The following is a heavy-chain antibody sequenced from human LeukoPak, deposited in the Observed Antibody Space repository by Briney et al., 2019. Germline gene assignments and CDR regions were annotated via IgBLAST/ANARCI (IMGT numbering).Heavy chain of an antibody. CDR1: GFTFSSYG. J-gene: IGHJ4*02. CDR2: ISYDGSNK. D-gene: IGHD6-13*01. V-gene: IGHV3-30*03. Sequence: GGSLRLSCAASGFTFSSYGMHWVRQAPGKGLEWVAVISYDGSNKYYADSVKGRFTISRDNSKNTLYLQMNSLRAEDTAVYYCARDPYPYSSSWYASDWGQGTLVTVSS. CDR3: ARDPYPYSSSWYASD.